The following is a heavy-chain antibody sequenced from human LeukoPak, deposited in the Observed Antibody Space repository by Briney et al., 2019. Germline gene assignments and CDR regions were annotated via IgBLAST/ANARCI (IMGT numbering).Heavy chain of an antibody. D-gene: IGHD3-10*01. V-gene: IGHV4-4*07. J-gene: IGHJ4*02. Sequence: TSETLSLTCTVSGGSISSYYWSWIRQPAGKGLEWIGRIYTSGSTNYNPSLKSRVTMSVDTSKNQFPLRLSSVAAADTAVYYCARGGRFGELLYRYYFDYWGQGTLVTVSS. CDR1: GGSISSYY. CDR3: ARGGRFGELLYRYYFDY. CDR2: IYTSGST.